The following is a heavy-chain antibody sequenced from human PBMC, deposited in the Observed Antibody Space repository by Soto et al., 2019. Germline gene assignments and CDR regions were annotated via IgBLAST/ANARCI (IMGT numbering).Heavy chain of an antibody. CDR3: ARVNYGSGSYIPHYYFDY. Sequence: ASVKVSCAASGYSFTSYAMHWVRQAPGQRLEWMGWINAGNGNTKYSQKFQGRVTITRDTSASTAYMELSSLRSEDTAVYYCARVNYGSGSYIPHYYFDYWGQGTLVTSPQ. CDR2: INAGNGNT. CDR1: GYSFTSYA. D-gene: IGHD3-10*01. J-gene: IGHJ4*02. V-gene: IGHV1-3*01.